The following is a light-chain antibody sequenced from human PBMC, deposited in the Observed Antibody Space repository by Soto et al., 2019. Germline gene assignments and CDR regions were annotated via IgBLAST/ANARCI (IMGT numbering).Light chain of an antibody. CDR2: EGS. Sequence: QSALTQPASVSGSPGQSITISCTGTSSDVGSYNFVSWYQQYPGKAPKLMIYEGSKRPSGVSNRFSGSKSGTTASLTISGLHAEDAADYYCCSYASSSTWMFGGGTKVTVL. V-gene: IGLV2-23*01. CDR3: CSYASSSTWM. J-gene: IGLJ3*02. CDR1: SSDVGSYNF.